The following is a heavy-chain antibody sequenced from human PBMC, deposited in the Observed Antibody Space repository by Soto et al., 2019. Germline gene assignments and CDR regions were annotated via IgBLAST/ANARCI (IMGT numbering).Heavy chain of an antibody. Sequence: QLQLQESGPGLVKPSETLSLTCTVSGGSISSSSYYWGWIRQPPGKGLEWIGSIYYSGSTYYNPSLKSRVTISVDTSKNQFSLKLSSVTAADTAVYYCARSSGWYLGYFDYWGQGTLVTVSS. CDR1: GGSISSSSYY. CDR2: IYYSGST. D-gene: IGHD6-19*01. V-gene: IGHV4-39*01. J-gene: IGHJ4*02. CDR3: ARSSGWYLGYFDY.